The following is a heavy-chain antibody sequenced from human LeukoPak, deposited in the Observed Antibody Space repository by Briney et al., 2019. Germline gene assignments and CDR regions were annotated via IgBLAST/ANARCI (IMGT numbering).Heavy chain of an antibody. J-gene: IGHJ4*02. CDR1: GGSFSGYY. CDR2: INHSGST. Sequence: SETLSLTCAVYGGSFSGYYWSWIRQPPGKGLEWIGEINHSGSTNYNPSLKSRVTISVDTSKNQSSLKLSSVTAADTAVYYCARVGEAVAGPIDYWGQGTLVTVSS. V-gene: IGHV4-34*01. D-gene: IGHD6-19*01. CDR3: ARVGEAVAGPIDY.